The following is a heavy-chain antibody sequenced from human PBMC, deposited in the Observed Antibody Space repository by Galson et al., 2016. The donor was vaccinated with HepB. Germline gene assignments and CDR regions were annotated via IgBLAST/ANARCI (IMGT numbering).Heavy chain of an antibody. J-gene: IGHJ4*02. CDR3: VRSNFADY. Sequence: SLRLSCAVSGFTLTNYGIHWVRQAPGKGPEWVAVISYDGSNKYYADSVKGRFTVSRDNSKNTLSLQVNSLGAEDTAVYYCVRSNFADYWGQGVLVTVTS. D-gene: IGHD4-11*01. CDR1: GFTLTNYG. CDR2: ISYDGSNK. V-gene: IGHV3-30*03.